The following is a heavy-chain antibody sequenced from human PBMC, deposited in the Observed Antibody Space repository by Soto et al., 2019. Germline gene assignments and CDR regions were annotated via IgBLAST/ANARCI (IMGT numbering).Heavy chain of an antibody. Sequence: SETLSLTCTVSGDSIGSGNKYWSWIRKAPGKGLEWIGHIFSSGTTYYNPSLKSRLTMSLDTSQNQFSLKLNSVTAADTAVYFCARVPSPFDFYYAMDVWGQGTTVTVSS. CDR2: IFSSGTT. CDR3: ARVPSPFDFYYAMDV. CDR1: GDSIGSGNKY. J-gene: IGHJ6*02. V-gene: IGHV4-30-4*02. D-gene: IGHD3-16*01.